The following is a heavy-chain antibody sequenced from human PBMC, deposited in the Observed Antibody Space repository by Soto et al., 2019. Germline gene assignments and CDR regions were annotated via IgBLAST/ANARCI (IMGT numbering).Heavy chain of an antibody. D-gene: IGHD4-17*01. CDR2: ISTSSIEI. CDR1: GFTFIGYN. CDR3: ATIGDHDGFDV. Sequence: EVQLVESGGGLVMPEESLRLSCPASGFTFIGYNMKWVRQAPGKGLEWVASISTSSIEIFYSDLVRGRFTIFRDNARNSLYLQMNSLRAEDTAVYYCATIGDHDGFDVWGQGTTVTVSS. J-gene: IGHJ3*01. V-gene: IGHV3-21*06.